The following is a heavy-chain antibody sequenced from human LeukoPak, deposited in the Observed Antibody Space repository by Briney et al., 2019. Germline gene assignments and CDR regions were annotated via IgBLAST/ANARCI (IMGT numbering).Heavy chain of an antibody. CDR2: IIPIFGTA. V-gene: IGHV1-69*05. CDR3: ARGGINRYCSSTSCSRGYFDY. CDR1: GGTFSSYA. D-gene: IGHD2-2*01. J-gene: IGHJ4*02. Sequence: SVKVSCKASGGTFSSYAISWVRQAPGQGLEWMGRIIPIFGTANYAQKFQGRVTITTDESTSTAYMELSSLRSEDAAVYYCARGGINRYCSSTSCSRGYFDYWGQGTLVTVSS.